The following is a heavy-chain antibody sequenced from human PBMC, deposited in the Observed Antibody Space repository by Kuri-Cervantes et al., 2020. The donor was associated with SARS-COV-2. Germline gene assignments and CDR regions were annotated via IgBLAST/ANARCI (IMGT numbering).Heavy chain of an antibody. CDR2: ISYDGSNK. CDR3: ARLTGYSNGWFDY. J-gene: IGHJ4*02. Sequence: GESLKISCAASGFTFSSYAMHWVRQAPGKGLEWVAVISYDGSNKYYADSVKGRFTISRDNAKNSLYLQMNSLRAEDTAVYYCARLTGYSNGWFDYWGQGTLVTVSS. CDR1: GFTFSSYA. V-gene: IGHV3-30-3*01. D-gene: IGHD6-19*01.